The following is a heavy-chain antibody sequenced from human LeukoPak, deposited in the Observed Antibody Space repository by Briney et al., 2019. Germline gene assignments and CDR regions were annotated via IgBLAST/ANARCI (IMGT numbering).Heavy chain of an antibody. D-gene: IGHD6-6*01. V-gene: IGHV1-18*04. CDR1: GYTFTSYY. CDR2: ISAYNGNT. CDR3: ARLAFVTAARRFYYMDV. J-gene: IGHJ6*03. Sequence: GASVKVSCKASGYTFTSYYIHWVRQAPGQGLEWMGWISAYNGNTNYAQKLQGRVTMTTDTSTSTAYMELRSLRSDDTAVYYCARLAFVTAARRFYYMDVWGKGTTVTVSS.